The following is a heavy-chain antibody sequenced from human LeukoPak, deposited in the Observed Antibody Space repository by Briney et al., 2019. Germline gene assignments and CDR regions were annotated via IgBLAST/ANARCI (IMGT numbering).Heavy chain of an antibody. V-gene: IGHV4-59*01. J-gene: IGHJ5*02. Sequence: PSETLSLTCTVPGGSISSYYWSWIRQPPGKGLEWIGYIYYSGSTKYNPSLKRRVSISVDTSKTQFSLKLSSATAADTAVYYCASSKTNGDSSGWYAWFDPWGQGALVTVSS. D-gene: IGHD6-19*01. CDR2: IYYSGST. CDR3: ASSKTNGDSSGWYAWFDP. CDR1: GGSISSYY.